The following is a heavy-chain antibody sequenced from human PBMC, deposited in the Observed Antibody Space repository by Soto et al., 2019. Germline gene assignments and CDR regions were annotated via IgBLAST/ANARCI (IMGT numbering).Heavy chain of an antibody. CDR1: GDSISSSDYY. J-gene: IGHJ4*02. CDR2: IYYTGTT. CDR3: ARRTVNIRTFYSGLKTNCFDF. V-gene: IGHV4-39*01. Sequence: QLQLQESGPGLVKPSETLSLTCTVSGDSISSSDYYWGWIRQPPGKGLEWIGSIYYTGTTYYTPYLQSRVAISVDTSKNQFSLKLNSVTAADTAVYYCARRTVNIRTFYSGLKTNCFDFWGQGTLVTVSS. D-gene: IGHD6-19*01.